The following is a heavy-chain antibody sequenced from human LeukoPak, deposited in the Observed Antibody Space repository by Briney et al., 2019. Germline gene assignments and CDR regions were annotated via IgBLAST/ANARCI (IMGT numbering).Heavy chain of an antibody. J-gene: IGHJ4*02. CDR1: GFTLSSYS. D-gene: IGHD6-19*01. Sequence: PGGSLRLSCAASGFTLSSYSMHWVRQAPGKGLEFVSAISNNGGSTYYANSVKGRFTISRDISKNTLYLQMGSLRPEDMAVYYCARVDSGSACASWGQGTLVIVYS. CDR2: ISNNGGST. CDR3: ARVDSGSACAS. V-gene: IGHV3-64*01.